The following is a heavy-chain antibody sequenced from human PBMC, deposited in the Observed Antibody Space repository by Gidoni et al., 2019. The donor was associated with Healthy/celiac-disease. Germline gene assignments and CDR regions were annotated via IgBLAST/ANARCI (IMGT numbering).Heavy chain of an antibody. J-gene: IGHJ4*02. Sequence: EVQLLESGGGLVQPGGSLRLSCAASGFTLSRYAISWVRQAPGKGLEWVSASSGSGGSTYYADSVKGRFTISRDNSKNTLYLQINSLRAEDTAVYYCAKPAAGWLVLRYFDYWGQGTLVTVSS. CDR3: AKPAAGWLVLRYFDY. D-gene: IGHD6-19*01. V-gene: IGHV3-23*01. CDR1: GFTLSRYA. CDR2: SSGSGGST.